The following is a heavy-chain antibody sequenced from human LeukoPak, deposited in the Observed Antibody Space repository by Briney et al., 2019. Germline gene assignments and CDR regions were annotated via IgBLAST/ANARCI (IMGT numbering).Heavy chain of an antibody. J-gene: IGHJ2*01. CDR3: ARRAFDYWYFDL. D-gene: IGHD3-9*01. V-gene: IGHV5-51*01. Sequence: GESLNISCKDSGYSFNIYWIAGVRQMPGKGLEWMGIIYPGDSDTRYSPSLQGHVTISADKSLSTPYLQWSSLKASDTAMYYCARRAFDYWYFDLWGRGTLVTVSS. CDR1: GYSFNIYW. CDR2: IYPGDSDT.